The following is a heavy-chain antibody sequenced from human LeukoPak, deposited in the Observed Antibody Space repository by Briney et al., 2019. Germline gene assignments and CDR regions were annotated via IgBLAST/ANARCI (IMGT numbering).Heavy chain of an antibody. CDR1: GFIFDNYA. V-gene: IGHV3-43*02. J-gene: IGHJ4*02. CDR3: AGESETSGWYDY. Sequence: GGSRRLSCAAPGFIFDNYAIHWVRQAPGKGLGWVSLISGDGGSTFYADSVRGRFTISRDNTRKSLSLQMSSLRSEDTALYYCAGESETSGWYDYWGQGTLVTVSS. CDR2: ISGDGGST. D-gene: IGHD6-19*01.